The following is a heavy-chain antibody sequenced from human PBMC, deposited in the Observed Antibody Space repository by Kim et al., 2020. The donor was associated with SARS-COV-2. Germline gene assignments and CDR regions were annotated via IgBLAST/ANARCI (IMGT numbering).Heavy chain of an antibody. CDR3: ARGKAGDYKWFDP. Sequence: SETLSLTCAVYGGSFSGYYWSWIRQPPGKGLEWIGEINHSGSTNYNPSLKSRVTISVDTSKNQFSLKLSSVTAADTAVYYCARGKAGDYKWFDPWGQGTL. D-gene: IGHD4-17*01. CDR1: GGSFSGYY. J-gene: IGHJ5*02. CDR2: INHSGST. V-gene: IGHV4-34*01.